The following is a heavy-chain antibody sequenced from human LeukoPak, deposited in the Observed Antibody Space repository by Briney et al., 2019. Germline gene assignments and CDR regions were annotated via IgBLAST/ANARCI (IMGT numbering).Heavy chain of an antibody. D-gene: IGHD1-26*01. V-gene: IGHV4-39*07. Sequence: PSDTLSLTCIISDDSISSSTYYWGWIRQPPGKGLEWIGTLYYSGKTYYNPSLKSRVTISIDTSKNQFSLKLSSVTAADTAVYYCARGGREEKGSDPKVHYYYYMDVWGKGTTVTVSS. CDR3: ARGGREEKGSDPKVHYYYYMDV. CDR2: LYYSGKT. J-gene: IGHJ6*03. CDR1: DDSISSSTYY.